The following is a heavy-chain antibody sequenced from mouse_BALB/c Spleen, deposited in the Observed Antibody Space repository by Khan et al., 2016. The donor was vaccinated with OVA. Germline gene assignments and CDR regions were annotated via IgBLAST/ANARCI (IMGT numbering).Heavy chain of an antibody. CDR1: GYSFTSYL. J-gene: IGHJ3*01. CDR2: IYPGNSDT. Sequence: EVQLQESGTVLARPGASVKMSCKASGYSFTSYLIHWVKQRPGQGLEWIGDIYPGNSDTTYNQKFKDKAKLTAGTSANTAYMELSSLTNEHSAVYYCARGDYSSFAYWGQATLVPVSA. V-gene: IGHV1-5*01. D-gene: IGHD2-12*01. CDR3: ARGDYSSFAY.